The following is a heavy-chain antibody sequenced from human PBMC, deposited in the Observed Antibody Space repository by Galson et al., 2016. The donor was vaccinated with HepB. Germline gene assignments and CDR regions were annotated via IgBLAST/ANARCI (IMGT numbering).Heavy chain of an antibody. D-gene: IGHD2-15*01. Sequence: QSGAEVKEPGESLKISCKASGSSFAHFWIGWVRQMPGKGLEWMGIIYPSDSDTTYSPSFQGQVTISADTSTDTAYLQWNSMKASDNAMYYCVRDGYCSGGSCSSKVCCVYWGQGTLVTVSA. CDR1: GSSFAHFW. J-gene: IGHJ4*02. V-gene: IGHV5-51*01. CDR3: VRDGYCSGGSCSSKVCCVY. CDR2: IYPSDSDT.